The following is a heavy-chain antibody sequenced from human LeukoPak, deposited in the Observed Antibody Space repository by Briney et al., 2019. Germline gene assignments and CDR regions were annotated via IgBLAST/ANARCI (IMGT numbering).Heavy chain of an antibody. Sequence: GGSLRLSCAASGFTFSRYWMSWVRQAPGKGLEWVSGISGSGVYTFYADSVKGRFTISKDNSKNTLYLHMNSLRAEDTALYYCAKDQYSRNSASVDYWGQGTLVTVSS. J-gene: IGHJ4*02. D-gene: IGHD5-12*01. CDR3: AKDQYSRNSASVDY. CDR2: ISGSGVYT. CDR1: GFTFSRYW. V-gene: IGHV3-23*01.